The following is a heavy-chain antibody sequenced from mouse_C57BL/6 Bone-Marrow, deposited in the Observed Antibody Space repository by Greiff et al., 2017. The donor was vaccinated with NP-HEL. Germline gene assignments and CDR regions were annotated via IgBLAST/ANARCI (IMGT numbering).Heavy chain of an antibody. CDR2: ISSGGDYI. D-gene: IGHD1-1*01. J-gene: IGHJ3*01. Sequence: EVKVVESGEGLVKPGGSLKLSCAASGFTFSSYAMSWVRQTPEKRLEWVAYISSGGDYIYYADTVKGRFTISRDNTRNTLYLQMSSLKSEDTAMYYCTRRDYYGSRFAYWGQGTLVTVSA. CDR1: GFTFSSYA. V-gene: IGHV5-9-1*02. CDR3: TRRDYYGSRFAY.